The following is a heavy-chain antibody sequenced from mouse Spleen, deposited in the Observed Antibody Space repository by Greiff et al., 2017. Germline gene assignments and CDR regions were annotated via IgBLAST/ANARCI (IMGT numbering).Heavy chain of an antibody. CDR1: GYTFTSYW. J-gene: IGHJ4*01. V-gene: IGHV1-55*01. Sequence: VQLQQPGAELVKPGASVKMSCKASGYTFTSYWITWVKQRPGQGLEWIGDIYPGSGSTNYNEKFKSKATLTVDTSSSTAYMQLSSLTSEDSAVYYCASKYGNNYYAMDYWGQGTSVTVSS. CDR2: IYPGSGST. D-gene: IGHD2-1*01. CDR3: ASKYGNNYYAMDY.